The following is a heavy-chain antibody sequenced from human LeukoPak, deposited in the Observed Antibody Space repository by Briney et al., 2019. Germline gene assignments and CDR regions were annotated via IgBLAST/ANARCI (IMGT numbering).Heavy chain of an antibody. Sequence: SETLSLTCAVSGYSISSGYYWGWIRQPPGKGLEWIGSIYHSGSTYYNPSLKSRVTISVDTSKNQFSLKLSSVTAADTAVYYCARLAEGATTIFDYWGQGTLVTVSS. D-gene: IGHD1-26*01. CDR1: GYSISSGYY. CDR2: IYHSGST. V-gene: IGHV4-38-2*01. CDR3: ARLAEGATTIFDY. J-gene: IGHJ4*02.